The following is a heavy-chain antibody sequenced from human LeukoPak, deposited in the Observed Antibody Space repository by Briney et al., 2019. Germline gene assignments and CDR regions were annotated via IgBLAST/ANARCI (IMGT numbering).Heavy chain of an antibody. J-gene: IGHJ5*02. D-gene: IGHD2-15*01. CDR1: GGSFSGYY. CDR3: ARGPCKGYCSGGSCPGCNWFDP. Sequence: SETLSLTCAVYGGSFSGYYWSWIRQPPGKGLEWIGEINHSGSTNYNPSLKSRVTISVDTSKNQFSLKLSSVTAADTAVYYCARGPCKGYCSGGSCPGCNWFDPWGQGTLVTVSS. V-gene: IGHV4-34*01. CDR2: INHSGST.